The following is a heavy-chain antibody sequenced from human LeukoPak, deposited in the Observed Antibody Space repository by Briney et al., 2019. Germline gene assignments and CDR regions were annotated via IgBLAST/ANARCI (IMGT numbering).Heavy chain of an antibody. V-gene: IGHV4-39*07. CDR2: IYYSGST. CDR3: ARLWFGELLYLPEAFDP. CDR1: GGSISSSSYY. Sequence: PSETLSLTCTVSGGSISSSSYYWGWIRQPPGKGLGWIGSIYYSGSTYYNPSLKSRVTISVDTSKNQFSLKLSSVTAADTAVYYCARLWFGELLYLPEAFDPWGQGTLVTVSS. D-gene: IGHD3-10*01. J-gene: IGHJ5*02.